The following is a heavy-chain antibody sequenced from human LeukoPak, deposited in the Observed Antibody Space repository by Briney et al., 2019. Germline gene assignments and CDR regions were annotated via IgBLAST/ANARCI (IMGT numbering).Heavy chain of an antibody. V-gene: IGHV3-30*18. CDR2: ISDDGSNK. J-gene: IGHJ4*02. Sequence: GRSLRLSCAASGFTFSSYGMHWVRQAPGKGLEWVAVISDDGSNKYYTDSVKGRFTISRDNSKNTLYLQMNSLRAEDTAVYYCAKRASGSCQRGFDYGGQGTLVTVSS. D-gene: IGHD1-26*01. CDR1: GFTFSSYG. CDR3: AKRASGSCQRGFDY.